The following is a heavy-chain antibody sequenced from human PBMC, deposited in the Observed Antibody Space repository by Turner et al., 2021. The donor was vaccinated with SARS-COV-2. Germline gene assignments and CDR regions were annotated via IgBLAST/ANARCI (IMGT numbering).Heavy chain of an antibody. J-gene: IGHJ4*02. CDR2: IFSDGDST. Sequence: VQVLESGGTLVQPGGCLRLSCAGSGFIFSNYAMTWVRQEPGRGLEWGCSIFSDGDSTYYADSVKGRFTISRDDSKNTVSLQMNSLRAEDTALYYCAKTRGPVAFHPDSWGQGTLVTVSS. V-gene: IGHV3-23*01. D-gene: IGHD2-2*01. CDR3: AKTRGPVAFHPDS. CDR1: GFIFSNYA.